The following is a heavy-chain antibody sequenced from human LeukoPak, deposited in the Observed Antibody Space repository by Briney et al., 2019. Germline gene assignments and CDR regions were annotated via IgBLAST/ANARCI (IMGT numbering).Heavy chain of an antibody. CDR1: GFTLSDSY. D-gene: IGHD2-15*01. CDR3: ATLGRNYFNY. Sequence: GGSLRLSCAASGFTLSDSYISWIRQAPGKGLEWSSYISSSGSALYYADSVKGRFTITRDNAKSSLYLQMNSLRAEDTAVYYCATLGRNYFNYWGQGILVTVSS. CDR2: ISSSGSAL. J-gene: IGHJ4*02. V-gene: IGHV3-11*01.